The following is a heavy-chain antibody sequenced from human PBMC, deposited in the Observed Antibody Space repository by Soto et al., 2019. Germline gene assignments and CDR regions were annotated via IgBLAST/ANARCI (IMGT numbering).Heavy chain of an antibody. CDR2: INHSGSA. V-gene: IGHV4-34*01. CDR3: ARGRITGSKYSGGWYYFDS. D-gene: IGHD1-26*01. Sequence: QVQLQQSGAGLLKPSETLSLTCDVYGGSFRGYIWTRIRQTPGKGLQWIGQINHSGSANYNPSLKRRGTISVHTYNSQFSLELSSVTAADTAVYYCARGRITGSKYSGGWYYFDSWGQGTQVTVSS. J-gene: IGHJ4*02. CDR1: GGSFRGYI.